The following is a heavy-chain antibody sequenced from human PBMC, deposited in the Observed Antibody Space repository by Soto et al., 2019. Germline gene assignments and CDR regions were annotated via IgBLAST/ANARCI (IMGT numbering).Heavy chain of an antibody. D-gene: IGHD3-22*01. J-gene: IGHJ4*02. V-gene: IGHV3-30-3*01. CDR2: ISFDGSYK. Sequence: GGSLRLSCAASGFIFSSYAMHWVRQAPGKGLEWVAVISFDGSYKYYADSVKGRFTISRDNSKNTLYLQMNSLRAEDTAVYYCARVYYYDSSGYYPPGYWGQGTLVTVSS. CDR1: GFIFSSYA. CDR3: ARVYYYDSSGYYPPGY.